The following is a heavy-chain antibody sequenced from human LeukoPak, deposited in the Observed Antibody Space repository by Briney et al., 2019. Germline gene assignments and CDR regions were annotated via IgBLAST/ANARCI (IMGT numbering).Heavy chain of an antibody. V-gene: IGHV3-21*01. J-gene: IGHJ6*02. CDR3: ARDLGQLVDLINYGMDV. D-gene: IGHD6-13*01. CDR1: GFTFSSYS. Sequence: NTGGSLILSCAASGFTFSSYSMNWVRQAPGKGLEWVSSISSSSSYIYYADSVKGRFTISRDNAKNSLYLQMNSLRAEDTAVYYCARDLGQLVDLINYGMDVWGQGTTVTVSS. CDR2: ISSSSSYI.